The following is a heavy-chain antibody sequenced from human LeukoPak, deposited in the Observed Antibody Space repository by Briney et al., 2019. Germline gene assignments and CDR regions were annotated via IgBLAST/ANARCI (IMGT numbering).Heavy chain of an antibody. CDR1: SGSIGSYY. CDR3: ARGGSGLYLYWFDP. V-gene: IGHV4-59*01. D-gene: IGHD6-19*01. CDR2: IYYTGST. Sequence: SETLSLTCTVSSGSIGSYYWSWIRQPPGKGLEWIGYIYYTGSTDYNPSLKSRVTILVDRSKNQFSLKLSSLTAADTAVYYCARGGSGLYLYWFDPWGQGTLVTVSS. J-gene: IGHJ5*02.